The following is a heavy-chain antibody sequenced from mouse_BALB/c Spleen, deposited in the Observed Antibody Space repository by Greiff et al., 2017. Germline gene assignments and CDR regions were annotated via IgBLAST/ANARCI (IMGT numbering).Heavy chain of an antibody. D-gene: IGHD2-12*01. CDR1: GFTFSDFY. V-gene: IGHV7-1*02. CDR3: ARVRRDAMDY. CDR2: SRNKANDYTT. J-gene: IGHJ4*01. Sequence: EVNVVESGGGLVQPGGSLRLSCATSGFTFSDFYMEWVRQPPGKRLEWIAASRNKANDYTTEYSASVKGRFIVSRDTSQSILYLQMNALRAEDTAIYYCARVRRDAMDYWGQGTSVTVSS.